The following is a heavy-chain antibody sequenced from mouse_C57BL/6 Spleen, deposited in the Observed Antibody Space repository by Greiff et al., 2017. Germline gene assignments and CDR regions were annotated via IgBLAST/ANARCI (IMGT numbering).Heavy chain of an antibody. CDR3: ARAGIYYYGRGYFDY. V-gene: IGHV1-26*01. Sequence: EVQLQQSGPELVKPGASVKISCKASGYTFTDYYMNWVKQSHGKSLEWIGDINPNNGGTSYNQKFKGKATLTVDKSSSTAYMELRSLTSEDSAVYYCARAGIYYYGRGYFDYWGQGTTLTVSS. CDR1: GYTFTDYY. D-gene: IGHD1-1*01. CDR2: INPNNGGT. J-gene: IGHJ2*01.